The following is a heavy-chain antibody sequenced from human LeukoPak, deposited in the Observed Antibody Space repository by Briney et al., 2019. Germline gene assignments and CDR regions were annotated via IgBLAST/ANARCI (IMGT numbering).Heavy chain of an antibody. D-gene: IGHD3-3*01. CDR3: ARDLDFWSGYYTGDLRGY. CDR2: INTDGSST. V-gene: IGHV3-74*01. CDR1: GFMFSSYW. J-gene: IGHJ4*02. Sequence: PGGSLRLSCAASGFMFSSYWMHWVRHAPGKGLVWVSRINTDGSSTSYADSVKGRFTISRDNAKNTLYLQMNSLRAEDTAVYYCARDLDFWSGYYTGDLRGYWGQGTLVTVSS.